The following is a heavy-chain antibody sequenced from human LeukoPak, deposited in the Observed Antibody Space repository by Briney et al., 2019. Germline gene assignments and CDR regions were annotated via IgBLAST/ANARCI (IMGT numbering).Heavy chain of an antibody. CDR2: INGNTGDT. CDR3: AREYSSSLFDY. V-gene: IGHV1-2*02. Sequence: ASVKVSCKASGYTFTGHYVHWVRQAPGRGLEWMGWINGNTGDTNYAQRFQGRVTMIRETSISTMYMELSRLRSDYTAVYYCAREYSSSLFDYWGQGTLVTVSS. J-gene: IGHJ4*02. D-gene: IGHD6-13*01. CDR1: GYTFTGHY.